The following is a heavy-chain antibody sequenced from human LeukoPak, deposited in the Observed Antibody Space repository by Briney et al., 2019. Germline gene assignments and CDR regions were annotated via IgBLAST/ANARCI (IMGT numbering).Heavy chain of an antibody. J-gene: IGHJ1*01. CDR1: GFTFTSYA. D-gene: IGHD2-15*01. CDR3: AKDTDVVVPEYFQY. V-gene: IGHV3-23*01. Sequence: QPGGSLRLSCAASGFTFTSYAMNWVRQAPGKGLEWVSAISGSGGSTDYADSVKGRFTVSRDNSENTLFLQMNSLRAEDTAIYYCAKDTDVVVPEYFQYWGQGTLVTVSS. CDR2: ISGSGGST.